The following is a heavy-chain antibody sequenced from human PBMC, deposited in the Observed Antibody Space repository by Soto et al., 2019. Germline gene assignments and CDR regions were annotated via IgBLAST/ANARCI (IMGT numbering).Heavy chain of an antibody. D-gene: IGHD3-3*01. CDR2: ISGSGGST. V-gene: IGHV3-23*01. J-gene: IGHJ4*02. CDR3: AKDLRFLEWLLSVGLDDY. CDR1: GFTFSSYA. Sequence: EVQLLESGGGLVQPGGSLRLSCAASGFTFSSYAMSWVRQAPGKGLEWVSAISGSGGSTYYADSVKGRFTISRDNSKNTLYLQMNSLRAEDTAVYYCAKDLRFLEWLLSVGLDDYWGQGTLVTVSS.